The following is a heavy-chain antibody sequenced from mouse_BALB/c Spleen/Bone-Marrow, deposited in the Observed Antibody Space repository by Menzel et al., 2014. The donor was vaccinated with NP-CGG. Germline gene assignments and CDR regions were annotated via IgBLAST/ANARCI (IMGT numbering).Heavy chain of an antibody. CDR1: GYAFTDYL. V-gene: IGHV1-54*01. CDR2: INPGSGST. Sequence: VQLQQSGAEPVRPGTSVKVSCKASGYAFTDYLMEWLKQRPGQGLEWIGVINPGSGSTNYNEKFKDKATLTADTSSNTAYMQLSSLTSDDSAVYFCARYDGYLDYWGQGTTLTVSS. CDR3: ARYDGYLDY. D-gene: IGHD2-3*01. J-gene: IGHJ2*01.